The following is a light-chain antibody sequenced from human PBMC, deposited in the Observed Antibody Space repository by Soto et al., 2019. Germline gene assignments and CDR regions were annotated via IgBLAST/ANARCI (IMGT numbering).Light chain of an antibody. CDR1: QSISSY. CDR3: QQTYNTPRT. J-gene: IGKJ2*01. CDR2: AAS. V-gene: IGKV1-39*01. Sequence: DIQMTQSPSSLSASVGDRVTITCRTSQSISSYLNWYQQKPGKAPNPLIYAASSLQSGVPSRFSGSGSGTDFTLTISSLQPEDFATYYCQQTYNTPRTFGQGTTVEIK.